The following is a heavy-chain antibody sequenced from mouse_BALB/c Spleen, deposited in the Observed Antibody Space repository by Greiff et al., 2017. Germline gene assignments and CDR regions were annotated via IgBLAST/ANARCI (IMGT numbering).Heavy chain of an antibody. CDR2: ISNGGGSN. CDR1: GFTFSSYT. Sequence: EVKVVESGGGLVQPGGSLKLSCAASGFTFSSYTMSWVRQTPEKRLEWVACISNGGGSNYSPDTVKGRFTISRDNAKNTLYLQMSSLKSEDTAMYDCERHDRYDGAWFAYWGQGTLVTVSA. D-gene: IGHD2-14*01. J-gene: IGHJ3*01. V-gene: IGHV5-12-2*01. CDR3: ERHDRYDGAWFAY.